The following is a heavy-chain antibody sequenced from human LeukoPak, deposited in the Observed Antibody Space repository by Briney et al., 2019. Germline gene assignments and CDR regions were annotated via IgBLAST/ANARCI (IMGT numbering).Heavy chain of an antibody. CDR1: GYTFTNNY. J-gene: IGHJ4*02. V-gene: IGHV1-46*01. Sequence: ASVKVSCKASGYTFTNNYLHWVRQAPGQGLEWMGMIYPRDGSASYAQKFQGRVTVTRDTSTSTVHMELSGLRSEDTAVYYCARDQEGFDYWGQGTLVTVSS. CDR3: ARDQEGFDY. CDR2: IYPRDGSA.